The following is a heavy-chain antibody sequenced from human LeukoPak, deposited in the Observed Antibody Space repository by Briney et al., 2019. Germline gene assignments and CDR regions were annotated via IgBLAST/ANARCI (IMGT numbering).Heavy chain of an antibody. J-gene: IGHJ4*02. V-gene: IGHV4-31*03. D-gene: IGHD4-11*01. CDR3: ARGPVRDYSNY. Sequence: SETLSLTCTASGVSISSGGYYWSWIRRHPGKGLEWIGYIYYSGSTYYNPSLKSRLTISLDTSSNQFSLKLNSVTAADTAVYYCARGPVRDYSNYWGQGTLVTVSS. CDR2: IYYSGST. CDR1: GVSISSGGYY.